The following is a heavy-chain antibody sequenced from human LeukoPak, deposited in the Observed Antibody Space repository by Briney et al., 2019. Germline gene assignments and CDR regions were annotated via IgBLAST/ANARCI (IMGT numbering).Heavy chain of an antibody. Sequence: GGSLRLSCAASGFTFSSYAMHWVRQAPGKGLEWVSSISSSSSYIYYADSVKGRFTISRDNAKNSLYLQMNSLRAEDTAVYYCARENSGSYYTNAFDIWGQGTMVTVSS. CDR1: GFTFSSYA. J-gene: IGHJ3*02. CDR3: ARENSGSYYTNAFDI. CDR2: ISSSSSYI. V-gene: IGHV3-21*01. D-gene: IGHD1-26*01.